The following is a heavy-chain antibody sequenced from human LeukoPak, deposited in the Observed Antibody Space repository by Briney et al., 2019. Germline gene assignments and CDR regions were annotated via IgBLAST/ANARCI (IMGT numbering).Heavy chain of an antibody. CDR3: AKDAARYSSGGGAYLDY. V-gene: IGHV3-48*01. D-gene: IGHD6-19*01. J-gene: IGHJ4*02. CDR2: ISSSSSTI. CDR1: GFTFSSYS. Sequence: GGSLRLSCAASGFTFSSYSMNWVRQAPGKGLEWVSYISSSSSTIYYADSVKGRFTISRDNSKNTLYLQMNSLRAEDTAVYYCAKDAARYSSGGGAYLDYWGQGTLVTVSS.